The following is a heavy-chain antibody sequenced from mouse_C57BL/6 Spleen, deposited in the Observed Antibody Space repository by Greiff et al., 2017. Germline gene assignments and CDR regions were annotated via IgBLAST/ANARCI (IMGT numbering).Heavy chain of an antibody. Sequence: VQLQQSGAELVRPGASVKLSCTASGFNIKDDYMHWVKQRPEQGLEWIGWIDPENGDTEYASKFQGKATITADTSSNTAYLQLSSLTSEDTAVYYCTYGSSQGNVDYWGQGTTLTVSS. J-gene: IGHJ2*01. D-gene: IGHD1-1*01. CDR3: TYGSSQGNVDY. V-gene: IGHV14-4*01. CDR1: GFNIKDDY. CDR2: IDPENGDT.